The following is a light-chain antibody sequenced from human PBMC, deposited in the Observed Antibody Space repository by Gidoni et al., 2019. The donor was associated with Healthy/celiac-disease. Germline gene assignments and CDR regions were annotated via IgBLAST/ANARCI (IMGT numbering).Light chain of an antibody. V-gene: IGKV4-1*01. CDR1: RSVLYSSNNKTH. J-gene: IGKJ3*01. Sequence: DIEMTQSPDSLAVSLGERATINCKSSRSVLYSSNNKTHLAWYQQKPGQPPKLLIYWASTRESGVPDRFSGSGSGTDFTLTISSLQAEDVAVYYCQQYYSTPPVTFXPXTKVDIK. CDR2: WAS. CDR3: QQYYSTPPVT.